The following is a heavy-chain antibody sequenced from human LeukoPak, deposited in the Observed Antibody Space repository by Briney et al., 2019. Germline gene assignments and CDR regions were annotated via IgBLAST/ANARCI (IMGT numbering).Heavy chain of an antibody. D-gene: IGHD3-10*01. V-gene: IGHV3-30*18. Sequence: GGSLRLSCAASGFTFSSYGMHWVRQAPGKGLEWVAVISYDGSNKYYADSVKCRFTISRDNSKNTLYLQMNSLRAEDTAVYYCAKDHYYYGSGSYYFNWYFDLWGRGTLVTVSS. CDR2: ISYDGSNK. J-gene: IGHJ2*01. CDR3: AKDHYYYGSGSYYFNWYFDL. CDR1: GFTFSSYG.